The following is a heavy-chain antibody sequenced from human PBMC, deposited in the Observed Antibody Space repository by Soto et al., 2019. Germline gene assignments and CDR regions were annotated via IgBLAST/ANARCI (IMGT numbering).Heavy chain of an antibody. CDR3: ARVLEDIVLMVYATLFDY. CDR2: ISYDGSNK. D-gene: IGHD2-8*01. CDR1: GFTFSSYA. V-gene: IGHV3-30-3*01. Sequence: GGPLRLSCAVSGFTFSSYAMHRVRQAPSKGLEWVAVISYDGSNKYYADSVKGRFTISRDNSKNTLYLQMNSLRAEDTAVYYCARVLEDIVLMVYATLFDYWGQGTLVTVSS. J-gene: IGHJ4*02.